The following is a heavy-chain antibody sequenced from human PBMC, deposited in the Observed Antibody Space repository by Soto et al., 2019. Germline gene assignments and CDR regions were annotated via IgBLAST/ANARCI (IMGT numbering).Heavy chain of an antibody. Sequence: SLRLSCAVSGFTVSDNYMTWVRQAPGEGLQWVSSIYTGGGTYYADSVKGRFTISRDTSKNTVYLQMNSLRAEDTAVYYCARVMVYGSNHFDYWGQGTLVTVSS. D-gene: IGHD4-4*01. CDR2: IYTGGGT. CDR1: GFTVSDNY. CDR3: ARVMVYGSNHFDY. J-gene: IGHJ4*02. V-gene: IGHV3-53*01.